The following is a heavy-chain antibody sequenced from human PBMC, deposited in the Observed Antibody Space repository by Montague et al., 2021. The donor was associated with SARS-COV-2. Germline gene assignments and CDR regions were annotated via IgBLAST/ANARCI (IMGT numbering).Heavy chain of an antibody. J-gene: IGHJ4*02. D-gene: IGHD3-22*01. CDR1: GFTFSSYS. Sequence: SLRLSCAASGFTFSSYSMNWVRQAPGKGLEWVSSMNSSSSYIYYADSVKGRFTISRDNAKNSLYLQMNSLRAEDTAVYYCARAACGYYDSSGYLDYWGQGTLVTVSS. CDR3: ARAACGYYDSSGYLDY. CDR2: MNSSSSYI. V-gene: IGHV3-21*01.